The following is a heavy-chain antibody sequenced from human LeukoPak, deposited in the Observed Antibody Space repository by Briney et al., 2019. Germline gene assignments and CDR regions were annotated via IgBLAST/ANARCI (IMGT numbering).Heavy chain of an antibody. Sequence: SGTLSLTCSVSGGSISSSSYYWGWIRQPPGKGLEWIGSVHYSGTTYYNTSLKSRVTISIDASKNQFSLKLSSVTAADTAVYYCARHFDYWGQGIMVTVSS. CDR1: GGSISSSSYY. J-gene: IGHJ4*02. CDR2: VHYSGTT. CDR3: ARHFDY. V-gene: IGHV4-39*01.